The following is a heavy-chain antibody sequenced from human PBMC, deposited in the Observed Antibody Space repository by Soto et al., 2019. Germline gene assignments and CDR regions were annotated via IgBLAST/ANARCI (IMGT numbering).Heavy chain of an antibody. CDR1: GGTFSSYT. V-gene: IGHV1-69*08. D-gene: IGHD2-2*01. J-gene: IGHJ4*02. CDR2: IIPILGIA. CDR3: ARDSPCDQLLCEFDY. Sequence: QVQLVQSGAEVKKPGSSVKVSCKASGGTFSSYTISWVRQAPGQGLEWMGRIIPILGIANYAQKFQGRVTITADKSTSTAYMELSSLRSEDTAVYYCARDSPCDQLLCEFDYWGQGTLVTVSS.